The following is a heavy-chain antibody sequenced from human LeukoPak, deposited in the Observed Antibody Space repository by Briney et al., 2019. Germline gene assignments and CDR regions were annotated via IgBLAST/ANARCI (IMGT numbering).Heavy chain of an antibody. CDR1: GGSISSGDYY. D-gene: IGHD2-8*02. CDR2: IYYSGST. Sequence: SETLSLTCTVSGGSISSGDYYWSWIRQPPGKGLEWFGYIYYSGSTYYNPSLKSRVTISVDTSKNQFSLKLSSVTAADTAVYYCAREDIVLGMDVWGQGTTVTVSS. J-gene: IGHJ6*02. V-gene: IGHV4-30-4*01. CDR3: AREDIVLGMDV.